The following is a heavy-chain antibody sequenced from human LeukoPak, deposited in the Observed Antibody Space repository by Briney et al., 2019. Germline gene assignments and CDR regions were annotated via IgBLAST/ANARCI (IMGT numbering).Heavy chain of an antibody. CDR2: IYSGGST. J-gene: IGHJ4*02. D-gene: IGHD3-10*01. CDR1: GFTVSSNY. CDR3: AKRYYYASGSYYQEYYFDY. V-gene: IGHV3-53*01. Sequence: PGGSLRLSCAASGFTVSSNYMSWVRQAPGKGLEWVSVIYSGGSTYYADSVKGRFTISRDNSENTLYLQMNSLKAEDTAVYYCAKRYYYASGSYYQEYYFDYWGQGTLVTVSS.